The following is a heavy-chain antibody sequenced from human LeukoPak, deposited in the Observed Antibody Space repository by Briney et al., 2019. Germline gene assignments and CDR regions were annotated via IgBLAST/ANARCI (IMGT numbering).Heavy chain of an antibody. CDR1: GYSINDGYY. CDR2: IYHSGNT. Sequence: KPSETLSLTCTVSGYSINDGYYWGWIRQPPGKGLEWIGSIYHSGNTYYNPSLKSRVTISVDTPKNQFSLKLRSVTAADTAVYYCVRVMSGSYYSFGAFDIWGQGTMVTVSS. CDR3: VRVMSGSYYSFGAFDI. D-gene: IGHD1-26*01. V-gene: IGHV4-38-2*02. J-gene: IGHJ3*02.